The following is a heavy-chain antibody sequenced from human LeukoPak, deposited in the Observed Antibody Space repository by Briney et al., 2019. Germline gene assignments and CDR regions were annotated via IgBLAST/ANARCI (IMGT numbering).Heavy chain of an antibody. J-gene: IGHJ4*02. V-gene: IGHV3-53*01. CDR1: GFIVSSNY. Sequence: PGGSLRLSCVASGFIVSSNYMNWVRQAPGKGLEWISILYSGGTAFYADSVEGRFTISRDNSKNTLYLQMNSLRADDTAMYYCARGRQCDYWGQGTLVTVSS. D-gene: IGHD4-11*01. CDR3: ARGRQCDY. CDR2: LYSGGTA.